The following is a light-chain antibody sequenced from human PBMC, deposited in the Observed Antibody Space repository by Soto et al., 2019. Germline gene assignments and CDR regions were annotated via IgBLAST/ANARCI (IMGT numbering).Light chain of an antibody. Sequence: EIVMTQSPATLSVSPGERATLSCRASQSVSSNLAWYQQKPGQAPRLLIYGASTRAPGIPARLSGSGSGTEFTLTISSLQSEDFAVYYCQQYNNWPPITFGPGTKVDIK. CDR1: QSVSSN. V-gene: IGKV3-15*01. CDR3: QQYNNWPPIT. J-gene: IGKJ3*01. CDR2: GAS.